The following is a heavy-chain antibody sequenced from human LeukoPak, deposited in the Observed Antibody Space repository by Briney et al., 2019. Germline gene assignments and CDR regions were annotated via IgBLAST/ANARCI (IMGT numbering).Heavy chain of an antibody. J-gene: IGHJ4*02. Sequence: GGSLRLSCAASGFTISFYWMSWVRQAPGKGLEWVANINQVASEKNYVDSVKGRFTISRDNAKNSLYLQMNSLRAEDTAMYYCARDYAYNAFDYWGQGTLLTVSS. CDR3: ARDYAYNAFDY. CDR1: GFTISFYW. D-gene: IGHD5-24*01. V-gene: IGHV3-7*05. CDR2: INQVASEK.